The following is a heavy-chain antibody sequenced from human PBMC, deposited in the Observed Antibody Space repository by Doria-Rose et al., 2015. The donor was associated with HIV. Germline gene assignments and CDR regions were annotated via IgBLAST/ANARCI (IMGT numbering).Heavy chain of an antibody. CDR3: ARAGPEYYFDS. CDR1: GGSFRGYY. J-gene: IGHJ4*02. V-gene: IGHV4-34*01. Sequence: AGLLKPSDTLSLTFALCGGSFRGYYWNWIRQPPGKGLEWIGEINHSGSPNYNPSLKSRVPMSVDTSRKQFSLKLNSVTAADTAVYYCARAGPEYYFDSWGEGTLVTVSS. CDR2: INHSGSP.